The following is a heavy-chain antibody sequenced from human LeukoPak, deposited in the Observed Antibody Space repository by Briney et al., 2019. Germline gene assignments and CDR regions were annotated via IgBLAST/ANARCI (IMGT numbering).Heavy chain of an antibody. CDR1: GYTFTSYY. Sequence: ASVKVSCKASGYTFTSYYMHWVRQAPGQGLEWMGVINPSGGSTSYAQKFPGRVTMTRDTSKNQFSLKLSSVTAADTAVYYCARLVPPYSSSVVNWFDPWGQGTLVTVSS. J-gene: IGHJ5*02. V-gene: IGHV1-46*01. CDR3: ARLVPPYSSSVVNWFDP. D-gene: IGHD6-13*01. CDR2: INPSGGST.